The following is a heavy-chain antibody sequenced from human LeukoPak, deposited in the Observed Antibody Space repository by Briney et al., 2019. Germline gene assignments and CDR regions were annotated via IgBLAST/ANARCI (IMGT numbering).Heavy chain of an antibody. D-gene: IGHD4-17*01. CDR2: ISSSSRHI. J-gene: IGHJ1*01. CDR1: GFTFSSYA. Sequence: GGSLRLSCAASGFTFSSYAMSWVRQAPGKGLEWVSSISSSSRHIYYADSVKGRFTIFRDDAKNSLFLQMDSLRVEDTAMYYCVRDFSTVTTAYLHHWGQGTLLTVSS. CDR3: VRDFSTVTTAYLHH. V-gene: IGHV3-21*04.